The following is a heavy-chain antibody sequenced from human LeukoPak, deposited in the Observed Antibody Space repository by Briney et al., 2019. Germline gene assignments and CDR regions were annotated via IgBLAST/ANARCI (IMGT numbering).Heavy chain of an antibody. J-gene: IGHJ4*02. CDR1: GGTFSSYA. D-gene: IGHD6-13*01. CDR2: IIPIFGTA. V-gene: IGHV1-69*05. Sequence: SVKVSCKASGGTFSSYAISWVRQAPGQGLEWMGGIIPIFGTANYAQKFQGRVTITTDESTSTAYMELSSLRSEDTAVYYCARDRCSTSIAAANFDYWGQGSLVTVSS. CDR3: ARDRCSTSIAAANFDY.